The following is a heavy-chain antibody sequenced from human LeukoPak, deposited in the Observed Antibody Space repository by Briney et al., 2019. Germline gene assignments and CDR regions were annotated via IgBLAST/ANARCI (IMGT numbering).Heavy chain of an antibody. CDR1: GFTFSSYG. CDR3: ARDGGPCSGGSCYPPYYYGMDV. V-gene: IGHV3-48*02. D-gene: IGHD2-15*01. CDR2: KSSSSSTI. Sequence: GGSLRLSCTPSGFTFSSYGMNWVRQAPGKGLEWVSHKSSSSSTIYYADSVKGLFTISRKNDKHSLYLKMNSLRDEDTAVYYCARDGGPCSGGSCYPPYYYGMDVWGQGTTVTVSS. J-gene: IGHJ6*02.